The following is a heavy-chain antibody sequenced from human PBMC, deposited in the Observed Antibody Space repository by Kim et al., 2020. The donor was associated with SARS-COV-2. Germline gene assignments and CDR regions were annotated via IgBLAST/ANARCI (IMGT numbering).Heavy chain of an antibody. Sequence: GGSLRLSCAASGFTFSSYAMSWVRQAPGKGLEWVSAISGSGGSTYYADSVKGRFTISRDNSKNTLYLQMNSLRAEDTAVYYCAKQGDLYYDFWSGYYVVTYGMDVWGQGTTVTVSS. CDR2: ISGSGGST. V-gene: IGHV3-23*01. CDR3: AKQGDLYYDFWSGYYVVTYGMDV. CDR1: GFTFSSYA. J-gene: IGHJ6*02. D-gene: IGHD3-3*01.